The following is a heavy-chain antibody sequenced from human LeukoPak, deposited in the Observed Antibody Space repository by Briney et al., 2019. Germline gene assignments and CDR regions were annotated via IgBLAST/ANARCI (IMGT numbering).Heavy chain of an antibody. V-gene: IGHV1-8*01. J-gene: IGHJ4*02. CDR3: ASLLWFGELEEGFDY. D-gene: IGHD3-10*01. Sequence: GASVKVSCKASGYTFTSYDINWVRQATGQGLEWMGWMNPNSGNTGYAQKFQGRVTMTRDTSISTAYMELSSLRSEDTAVYYCASLLWFGELEEGFDYWGQGTLVTVSS. CDR2: MNPNSGNT. CDR1: GYTFTSYD.